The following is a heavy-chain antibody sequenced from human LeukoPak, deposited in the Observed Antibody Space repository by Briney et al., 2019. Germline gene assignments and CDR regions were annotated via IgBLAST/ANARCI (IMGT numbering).Heavy chain of an antibody. V-gene: IGHV3-30*02. CDR1: GFTFNNYG. D-gene: IGHD3-22*01. J-gene: IGHJ4*02. CDR2: IRYDGSNT. CDR3: AKASGGDSSVDY. Sequence: GGSLRLSCAASGFTFNNYGMHWVRQAPGKGLEWLAFIRYDGSNTYYADSVKGRFTVSRDNSKNTLYLQMNSLRAEDTAVYYCAKASGGDSSVDYWGQGTLVTVSS.